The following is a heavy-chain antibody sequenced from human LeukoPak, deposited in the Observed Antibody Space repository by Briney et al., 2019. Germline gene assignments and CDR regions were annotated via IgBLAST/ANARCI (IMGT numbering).Heavy chain of an antibody. Sequence: PSETLSLTCTVSGGSISSSRHYWGWIRQPPGKGLEWIANIYYSGSTHYNPSLKSRVTISIDTSKNQFSLKLSSVTAADTAVYYCARVWPLVGATGYFDYWGQGTLVTVSS. D-gene: IGHD1-26*01. CDR1: GGSISSSRHY. J-gene: IGHJ4*02. V-gene: IGHV4-39*07. CDR2: IYYSGST. CDR3: ARVWPLVGATGYFDY.